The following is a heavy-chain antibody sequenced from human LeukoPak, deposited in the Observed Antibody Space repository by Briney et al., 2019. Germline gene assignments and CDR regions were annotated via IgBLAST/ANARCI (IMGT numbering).Heavy chain of an antibody. CDR2: IIPIFGTA. CDR3: ATSVGSGSLMGGYYFDY. Sequence: GASVKVSCKASGYTFTSYGISWVRQAPGQGLEWMGGIIPIFGTANYAQKFQGRVTITTDESTSTAYMELSSLRSEDTAVYYCATSVGSGSLMGGYYFDYWGQGTLVTVSS. V-gene: IGHV1-69*05. CDR1: GYTFTSYG. J-gene: IGHJ4*02. D-gene: IGHD1-26*01.